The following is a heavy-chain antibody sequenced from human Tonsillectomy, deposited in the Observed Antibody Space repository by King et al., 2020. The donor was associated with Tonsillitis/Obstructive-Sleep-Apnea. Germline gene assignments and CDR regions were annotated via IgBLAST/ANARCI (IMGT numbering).Heavy chain of an antibody. CDR2: IDHSGST. Sequence: VQLQQWGAGLLKPSETLSLTCAVYGGSFSGYYWSWIRQTPGKGLEWIGEIDHSGSTNYNPSLKSPVTTSLDTSKNQFSLKLSSVTAADTAVYYCARLLLVTSIQGDAFDIWGQGTMVTVSS. CDR1: GGSFSGYY. CDR3: ARLLLVTSIQGDAFDI. V-gene: IGHV4-34*01. J-gene: IGHJ3*02. D-gene: IGHD3-9*01.